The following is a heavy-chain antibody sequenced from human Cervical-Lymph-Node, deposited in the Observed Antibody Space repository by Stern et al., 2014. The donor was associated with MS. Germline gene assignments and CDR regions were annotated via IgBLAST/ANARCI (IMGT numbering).Heavy chain of an antibody. CDR1: GDSISSYTHY. V-gene: IGHV4-39*01. Sequence: VQLVESGPGLVKPSETLSLTCAVSGDSISSYTHYWAWIRQPPGKGLEWIGSVYYSGATYYNPSLKRPVTISLDTPKNHFPLGLNSVTAADTAVYYCAKHACTGAACPFDLWGQGTLVTVSS. D-gene: IGHD2-8*02. J-gene: IGHJ4*02. CDR3: AKHACTGAACPFDL. CDR2: VYYSGAT.